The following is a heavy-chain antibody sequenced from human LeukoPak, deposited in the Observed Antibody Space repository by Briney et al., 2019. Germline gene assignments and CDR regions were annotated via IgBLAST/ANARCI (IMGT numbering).Heavy chain of an antibody. V-gene: IGHV4-34*01. CDR1: GGSFSGYY. CDR3: ARVINCSSTSCYPNYGMDV. Sequence: SETLSLTCAVYGGSFSGYYWSWIRQPPGKGLEWIGEINHSGSTNYNPSLKSLVTISVDTSKNQFSLKLSSVTAADTAVYYCARVINCSSTSCYPNYGMDVWGQGTTVTVSS. D-gene: IGHD2-2*01. CDR2: INHSGST. J-gene: IGHJ6*02.